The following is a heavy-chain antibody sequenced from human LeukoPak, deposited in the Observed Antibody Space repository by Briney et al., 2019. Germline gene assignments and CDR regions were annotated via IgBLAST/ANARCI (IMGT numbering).Heavy chain of an antibody. D-gene: IGHD6-19*01. J-gene: IGHJ4*02. CDR2: FSSSGGNT. V-gene: IGHV3-23*01. CDR3: AKVTISYNSGWYFDY. CDR1: GFTFSTYA. Sequence: GGSLRLSCAASGFTFSTYAMTWVRRAPGKGLEWVSAFSSSGGNTYYADSVKGRFTISRDSSKNTLYLQMNSLRAEDTAVYFCAKVTISYNSGWYFDYWGQGTLVTVSS.